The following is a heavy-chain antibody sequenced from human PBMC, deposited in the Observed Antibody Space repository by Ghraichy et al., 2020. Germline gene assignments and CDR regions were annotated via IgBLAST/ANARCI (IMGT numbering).Heavy chain of an antibody. CDR2: INPPGTT. Sequence: TLSLTCAVYVGSFSGYYWSWIRQPPGKGLEWIGEINPPGTTNNSPSLKSRLTMLVDTSKNQFSLKLKSVTAADTAVYYCARRRELWSAAEGDAFDMWGQGTMVTVSS. V-gene: IGHV4-34*01. D-gene: IGHD5-18*01. CDR1: VGSFSGYY. J-gene: IGHJ3*02. CDR3: ARRRELWSAAEGDAFDM.